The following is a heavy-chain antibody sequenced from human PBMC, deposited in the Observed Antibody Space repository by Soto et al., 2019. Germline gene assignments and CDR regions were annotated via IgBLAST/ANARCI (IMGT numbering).Heavy chain of an antibody. CDR2: TYHSGNP. J-gene: IGHJ5*02. Sequence: QLQLQESGSRLVKSSETLSLTCAVSGDPISTGGYSWAWIRQPPGKGLEWIGHTYHSGNPSYNPSRKSPVXRXVXRXXNQFSLKLSSVAAADTAVYYCAREPYGDYVGYFDPWGQGTLVTVSS. V-gene: IGHV4-30-2*01. D-gene: IGHD4-17*01. CDR3: AREPYGDYVGYFDP. CDR1: GDPISTGGYS.